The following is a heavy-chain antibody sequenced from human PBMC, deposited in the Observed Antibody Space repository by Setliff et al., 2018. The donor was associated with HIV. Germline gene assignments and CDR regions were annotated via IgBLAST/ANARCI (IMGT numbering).Heavy chain of an antibody. CDR3: SRAGVPWAFDL. CDR1: GFTFSNKN. Sequence: GGSLRLSCAGSGFTFSNKNMNWVRQAPGKGLQWVASIRYDGTNEDYADSVRGRFTISRDNAKNSVHLQMNSLRAEDRAVYYCSRAGVPWAFDLWGQGTMVTVSS. J-gene: IGHJ3*01. V-gene: IGHV3-30*02. D-gene: IGHD7-27*01. CDR2: IRYDGTNE.